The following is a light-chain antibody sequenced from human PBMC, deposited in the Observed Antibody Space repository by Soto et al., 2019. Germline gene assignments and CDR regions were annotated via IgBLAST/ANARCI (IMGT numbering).Light chain of an antibody. CDR3: QQYNNWPPGT. Sequence: EIVMTQSPATLSVSPGERATLSCRASQSVTSNLAWYQQKPGRAPRLLIYGASTRATGIPARFSGSGSGTEFTLTTSNLQSEDFALYYCQQYNNWPPGTFGQGTKVDIK. V-gene: IGKV3-15*01. J-gene: IGKJ1*01. CDR2: GAS. CDR1: QSVTSN.